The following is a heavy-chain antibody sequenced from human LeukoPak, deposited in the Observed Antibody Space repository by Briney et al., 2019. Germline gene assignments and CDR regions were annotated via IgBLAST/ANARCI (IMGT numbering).Heavy chain of an antibody. Sequence: PGGSLRLSCAASGFTFREYYMSWIRQAPGKGLEWVSYISSSGSTIYYADSVKGRFTISRDNAKNSLYLQMNSLRAEDTAVYYCARDSTRNAWFDYWGQGTLVTVSS. D-gene: IGHD2-2*01. V-gene: IGHV3-11*01. CDR2: ISSSGSTI. CDR3: ARDSTRNAWFDY. CDR1: GFTFREYY. J-gene: IGHJ4*02.